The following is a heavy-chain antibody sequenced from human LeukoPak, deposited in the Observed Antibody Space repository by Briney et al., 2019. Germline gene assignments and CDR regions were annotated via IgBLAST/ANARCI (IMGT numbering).Heavy chain of an antibody. CDR3: ARDRSGPVGHAFDI. CDR1: GFTFSSYS. Sequence: GGSLRLSCAASGFTFSSYSMNWVRQAPGKGLEWVSSISSSSSYIYYADSVKGRFTISRDNAKNSLYLQMHSLRAEDTAVYYCARDRSGPVGHAFDIWGQGTMVTVSS. CDR2: ISSSSSYI. V-gene: IGHV3-21*01. D-gene: IGHD1-26*01. J-gene: IGHJ3*02.